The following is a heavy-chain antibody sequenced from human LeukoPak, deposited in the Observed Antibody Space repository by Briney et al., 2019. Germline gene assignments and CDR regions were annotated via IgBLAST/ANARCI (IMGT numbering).Heavy chain of an antibody. CDR1: GGSVSSGSYY. CDR2: IYYSGST. D-gene: IGHD3-9*01. Sequence: SETLSLTCTVSGGSVSSGSYYWSWIRQPPGKGLEWIGYIYYSGSTNYNPSLKSRVTISADTSKNQFSLKLSSVTAADTAVYYCARADILTGYPSVYWGQGTLVTVSS. CDR3: ARADILTGYPSVY. V-gene: IGHV4-61*01. J-gene: IGHJ4*02.